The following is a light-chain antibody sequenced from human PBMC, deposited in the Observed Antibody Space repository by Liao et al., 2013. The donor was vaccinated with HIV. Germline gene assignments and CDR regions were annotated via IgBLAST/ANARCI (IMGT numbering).Light chain of an antibody. Sequence: SYELTQPPSVSVAPGKTARITCGGNNIGSKIVHWYQQKPGQSPVLVIYQDTKRPSGIPERFSGSNSGNTATLTISGTQTLDEADYYCQAWDSSLGVFGTGTKVTVL. CDR2: QDT. CDR3: QAWDSSLGV. V-gene: IGLV3-21*01. J-gene: IGLJ1*01. CDR1: NIGSKI.